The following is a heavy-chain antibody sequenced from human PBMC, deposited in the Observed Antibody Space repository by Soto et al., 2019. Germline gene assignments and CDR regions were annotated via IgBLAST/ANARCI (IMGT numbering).Heavy chain of an antibody. J-gene: IGHJ4*02. Sequence: EVHLVESGGGLVQPGGSLTLSCAASRFTFSTSWMNWVRQAPGKGLECVANIKGDGSESYYVESVKGRFTISRDNAKNSLYLQMNSLRAEDTAVYYCAAGFPPDFWGQGALVTVSS. CDR3: AAGFPPDF. CDR1: RFTFSTSW. V-gene: IGHV3-7*01. CDR2: IKGDGSES. D-gene: IGHD3-10*01.